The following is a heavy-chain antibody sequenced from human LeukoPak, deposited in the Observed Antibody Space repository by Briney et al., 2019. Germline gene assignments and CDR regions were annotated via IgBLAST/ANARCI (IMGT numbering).Heavy chain of an antibody. Sequence: PSETLSLTCAVQGGSLSVYYWSWIRQSPGKGLEWIGEINRSGDTSYNPSLKSRVTMSVDTSKNQFSLKLSSVTAADTAVYYCARGGVVPAAAFDPWGQGTLVTVSS. CDR1: GGSLSVYY. D-gene: IGHD2-2*01. V-gene: IGHV4-34*01. CDR3: ARGGVVPAAAFDP. J-gene: IGHJ5*02. CDR2: INRSGDT.